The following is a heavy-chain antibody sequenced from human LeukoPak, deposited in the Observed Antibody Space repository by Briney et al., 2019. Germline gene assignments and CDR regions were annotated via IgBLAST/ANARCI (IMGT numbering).Heavy chain of an antibody. V-gene: IGHV6-1*01. Sequence: SQTLSLTCAISGDSVSSKNGAWNWIRQSPSRGLEWLGRTYYRSKWYDDYADSVKGRITISPDKSKNQFSLHVYSVTPEDTAVYYCARDLGTSGWYTFDFWGQGTLVTVSS. CDR2: TYYRSKWYD. CDR3: ARDLGTSGWYTFDF. J-gene: IGHJ4*02. CDR1: GDSVSSKNGA. D-gene: IGHD6-19*01.